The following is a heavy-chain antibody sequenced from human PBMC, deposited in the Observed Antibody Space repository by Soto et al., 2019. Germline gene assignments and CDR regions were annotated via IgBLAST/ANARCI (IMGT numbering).Heavy chain of an antibody. CDR2: IIPIFGTA. J-gene: IGHJ6*02. CDR1: GGTFSSYA. V-gene: IGHV1-69*01. CDR3: ARGGGYCSSTSCYTGGRDYYYGMDV. Sequence: QVQLVQSGAEVKKPGSSVKVSCKASGGTFSSYAISWVRQAPGQGLEWMGGIIPIFGTANYAQKFQGRVTITADESTSTAYMEVSSLRSEDTAVYYCARGGGYCSSTSCYTGGRDYYYGMDVWGQGTTVTVSS. D-gene: IGHD2-2*02.